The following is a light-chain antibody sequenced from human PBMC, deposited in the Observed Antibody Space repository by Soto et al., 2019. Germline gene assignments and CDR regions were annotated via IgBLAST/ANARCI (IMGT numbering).Light chain of an antibody. Sequence: EIVLTQSPATLSLSPGERATLSCRASQSVSNYLAWYQQKPGQAPRLLIYDAFNRATGIPARFSGSGSGTDFTLTISSLEPEDFAVYYCQQYGSSPPPLTFGGGTKVEIK. CDR1: QSVSNY. J-gene: IGKJ4*01. CDR3: QQYGSSPPPLT. CDR2: DAF. V-gene: IGKV3-11*01.